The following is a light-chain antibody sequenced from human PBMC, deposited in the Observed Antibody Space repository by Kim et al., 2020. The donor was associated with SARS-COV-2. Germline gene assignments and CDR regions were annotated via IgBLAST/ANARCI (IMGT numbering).Light chain of an antibody. V-gene: IGLV3-19*01. CDR2: GKN. CDR3: NSRDSSGYHLLYV. J-gene: IGLJ1*01. CDR1: SLRRYY. Sequence: SSELTQDPAVSVALGQTVRITCQGDSLRRYYASWYQQKPGQAPVLVIYGKNNRPSGIPDRFSGSSSGNTASLTITGAQAEDAADYYCNSRDSSGYHLLYV.